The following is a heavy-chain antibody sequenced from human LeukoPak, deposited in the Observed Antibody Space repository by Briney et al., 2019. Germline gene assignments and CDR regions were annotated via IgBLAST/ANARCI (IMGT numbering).Heavy chain of an antibody. D-gene: IGHD2-15*01. V-gene: IGHV1-8*01. CDR2: MNPNSGNT. J-gene: IGHJ3*02. CDR1: GYTFTSYD. CDR3: ARVPNDYCSGGSCYRDAFDI. Sequence: GASVKVSCKASGYTFTSYDINWVRQATGQGLEWMGWMNPNSGNTGYAQKFQGRATMTRNTSISTAYMELSSLRSEDTAVYYCARVPNDYCSGGSCYRDAFDIWGQGTMVTVSS.